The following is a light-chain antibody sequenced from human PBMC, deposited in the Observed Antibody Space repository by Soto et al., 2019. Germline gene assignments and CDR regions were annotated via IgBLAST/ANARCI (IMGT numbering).Light chain of an antibody. Sequence: EIVLTQSPGTLSLSPGEEATLSCRASQSVDSNYLAWYQQKPGQTPRLIIYGASGRADGIPHRFSGSGFGTDFTLTISKVEPEDFAVYYCQQRSNWLSFGGGTKVEI. V-gene: IGKV3D-20*02. CDR2: GAS. CDR1: QSVDSNY. CDR3: QQRSNWLS. J-gene: IGKJ4*01.